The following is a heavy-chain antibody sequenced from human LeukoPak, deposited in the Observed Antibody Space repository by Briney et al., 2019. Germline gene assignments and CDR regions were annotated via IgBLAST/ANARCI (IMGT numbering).Heavy chain of an antibody. CDR3: ARGGTYYYDSSGYPTDAFDI. Sequence: EASVKVSCKASGGTFSSYAISWVRRAPGQGLEWMGRIIPILGIANYAQKFQGRVTITADKSTSTAYMELSSLRSEDTAVYYCARGGTYYYDSSGYPTDAFDIWGQGTMVTVSS. CDR2: IIPILGIA. D-gene: IGHD3-22*01. CDR1: GGTFSSYA. V-gene: IGHV1-69*04. J-gene: IGHJ3*02.